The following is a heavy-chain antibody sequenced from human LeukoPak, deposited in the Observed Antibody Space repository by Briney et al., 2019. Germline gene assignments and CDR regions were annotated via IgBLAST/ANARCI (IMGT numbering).Heavy chain of an antibody. CDR1: TDSMTSYY. D-gene: IGHD3-9*01. CDR3: ARLRLYYDILTPRYFDL. Sequence: SETLSLTCSVSTDSMTSYYWSWIRQPPGKGLEWIGYSYYTGRANYNPSLKSRVSISVDTSKNQFSLKFSSVTAADTAVYFCARLRLYYDILTPRYFDLWGRGTLVTVSS. V-gene: IGHV4-59*08. J-gene: IGHJ2*01. CDR2: SYYTGRA.